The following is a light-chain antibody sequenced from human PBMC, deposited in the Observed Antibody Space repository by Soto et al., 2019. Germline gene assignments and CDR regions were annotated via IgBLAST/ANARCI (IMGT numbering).Light chain of an antibody. CDR1: QTVSSSF. CDR2: AAS. J-gene: IGKJ1*01. CDR3: QKYGNSPQT. V-gene: IGKV3-20*01. Sequence: EIVLTPSPGTLSLSPVERSNLSCRASQTVSSSFLAWYQQTPGQAPRLLIYAASSRATGIPDRFSGSGSGTDFTLTISRLEPEDFAVYYCQKYGNSPQTFGQGNKGAIK.